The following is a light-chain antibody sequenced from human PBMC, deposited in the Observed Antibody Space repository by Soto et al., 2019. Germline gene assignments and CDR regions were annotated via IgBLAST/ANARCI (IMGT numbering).Light chain of an antibody. CDR3: QQYNNWPPGAT. J-gene: IGKJ3*01. V-gene: IGKV3-15*01. Sequence: DIVMTQSPATLSVSPEERATLSCRASLTVSNNLAWYQQKPGQAPRLLIYYASTRATGIPDRFSGSGSVKDFTLTISSVQSEDVAVYYCQQYNNWPPGATFGPGTRVDIK. CDR1: LTVSNN. CDR2: YAS.